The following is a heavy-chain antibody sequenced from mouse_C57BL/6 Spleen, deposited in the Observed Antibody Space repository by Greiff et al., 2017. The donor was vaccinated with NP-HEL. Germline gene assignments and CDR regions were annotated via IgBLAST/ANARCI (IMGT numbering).Heavy chain of an antibody. Sequence: VQLQQPGAELVKPGASVKLSCKASGYTFTSYWMHWVKQRPGRGLEWIGRIDPNSGGTKYNEKFKSKATLTVDKPSSTAYMQRSSLTSEDSAVYYCARGITTVVATPYAMDYWGQGTSVTVSS. CDR3: ARGITTVVATPYAMDY. J-gene: IGHJ4*01. V-gene: IGHV1-72*01. CDR1: GYTFTSYW. D-gene: IGHD1-1*01. CDR2: IDPNSGGT.